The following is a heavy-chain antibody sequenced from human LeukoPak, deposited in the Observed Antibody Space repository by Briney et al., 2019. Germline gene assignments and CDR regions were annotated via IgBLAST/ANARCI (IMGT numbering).Heavy chain of an antibody. J-gene: IGHJ6*03. Sequence: SVKVSCKASGGTFSSYVISWVRQAPGQGLEWMGGIIPIFGTANYAQKFQGRVTITADKSTSTAYMELSSLRSEDTAVYYCARGRSSSSPFGVYYYYVDVWGKGTTVTVSS. CDR3: ARGRSSSSPFGVYYYYVDV. CDR1: GGTFSSYV. V-gene: IGHV1-69*06. CDR2: IIPIFGTA. D-gene: IGHD6-6*01.